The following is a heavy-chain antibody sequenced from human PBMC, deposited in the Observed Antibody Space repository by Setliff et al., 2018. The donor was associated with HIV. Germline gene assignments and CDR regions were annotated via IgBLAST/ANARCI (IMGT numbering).Heavy chain of an antibody. CDR3: ARDQPQDYDSLTGYYTGRYFDY. J-gene: IGHJ4*02. CDR2: IYHSGRT. Sequence: TSETLSLTCTVSGGSISSNSYYWGWIRQPPGKGPEWIGSIYHSGRTYYNPSLKSRVTISVDTSKNQFSLKLTSVTAADTAVYYCARDQPQDYDSLTGYYTGRYFDYWGRGTLVTVSS. V-gene: IGHV4-39*07. D-gene: IGHD3-9*01. CDR1: GGSISSNSYY.